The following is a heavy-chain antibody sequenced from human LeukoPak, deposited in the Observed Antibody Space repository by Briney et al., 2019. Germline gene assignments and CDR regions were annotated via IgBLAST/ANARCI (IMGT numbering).Heavy chain of an antibody. CDR1: GCTFIIYA. V-gene: IGHV1-69*05. J-gene: IGHJ5*02. D-gene: IGHD2-15*01. CDR2: ISPIFGTA. Sequence: SVRVSCKSAGCTFIIYAISWVRQAPGQGREWMGGISPIFGTANYAQKFQGRVTITTDESTSTAYMELSSLRSEDTAVYYCARASPYFYCSGGSCYFHPWGQGTLVTVSS. CDR3: ARASPYFYCSGGSCYFHP.